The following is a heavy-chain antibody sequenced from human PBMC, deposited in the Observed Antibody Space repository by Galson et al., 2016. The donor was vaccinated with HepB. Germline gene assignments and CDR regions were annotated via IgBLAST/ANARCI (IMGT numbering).Heavy chain of an antibody. D-gene: IGHD2-8*01. CDR2: INSKIDGETT. J-gene: IGHJ6*02. Sequence: SLRLSCAASGFTFSNAWMSWVRQAPGKGLEWVGRINSKIDGETTDYAASVKGRFIISRDDSRNTLYLQMNSLRAEDTAVYYCAGRGRVLVRPGEYYHYYGMDVWGQGTTVTASS. V-gene: IGHV3-15*01. CDR1: GFTFSNAW. CDR3: AGRGRVLVRPGEYYHYYGMDV.